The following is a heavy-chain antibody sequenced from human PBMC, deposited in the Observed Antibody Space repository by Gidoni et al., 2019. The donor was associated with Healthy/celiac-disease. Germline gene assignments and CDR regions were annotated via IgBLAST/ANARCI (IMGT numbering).Heavy chain of an antibody. CDR3: AKDRRDIVVVPGWFDP. J-gene: IGHJ5*02. Sequence: EVQLLETGGGLVQPGGSLRLSCAASGFTFSSYAMSWVRQAPGKGLEWVSAISGSGGSTYSADSVKGRFTISRDNSKNTLYLQMNSLRAEDTAVYYCAKDRRDIVVVPGWFDPWGQGTLVTVSS. CDR2: ISGSGGST. CDR1: GFTFSSYA. D-gene: IGHD2-2*01. V-gene: IGHV3-23*01.